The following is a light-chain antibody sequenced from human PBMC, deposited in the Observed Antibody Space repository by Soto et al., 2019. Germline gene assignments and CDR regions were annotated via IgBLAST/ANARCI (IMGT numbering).Light chain of an antibody. CDR1: QTISSW. CDR2: KAY. CDR3: QHYNRYSEW. Sequence: DMEVTKSPSARSGAVEGRVSMTCLARQTISSWLAWYQQKTGKAPNLLIYKAYTLKSGVPSRFSCSSSGTQLTITISGLHTPAFPPYQCQHYNRYSEWFAQGTKVDI. V-gene: IGKV1-5*03. J-gene: IGKJ1*01.